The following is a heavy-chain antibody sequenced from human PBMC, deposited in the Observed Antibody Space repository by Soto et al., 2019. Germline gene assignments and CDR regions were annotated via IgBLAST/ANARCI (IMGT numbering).Heavy chain of an antibody. CDR3: ARDLSGALGV. J-gene: IGHJ6*02. Sequence: PSQTLSLTCAISGDSVSSNSAAWNWVRQSPSRGLEWLGRTYYRSKWYDDFALSVRSRLTINPDTSKNQFSLQLSSVTPEDTANYCARDLSGALGVWGQGTTVTVSS. CDR1: GDSVSSNSAA. V-gene: IGHV6-1*01. D-gene: IGHD6-25*01. CDR2: TYYRSKWYD.